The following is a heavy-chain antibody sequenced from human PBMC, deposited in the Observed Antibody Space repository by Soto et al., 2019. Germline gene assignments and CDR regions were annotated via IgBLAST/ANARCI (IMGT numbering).Heavy chain of an antibody. CDR2: IGAGGDT. V-gene: IGHV3-23*01. CDR3: AMEGVTARFDY. J-gene: IGHJ4*02. Sequence: GGSLRLSCAASGFTFTNYAMTWVRQAPGKGLEYVSAIGAGGDTFYADSVKGRFTISRDNSKSTLYLQMDGLRADDTAVYSCAMEGVTARFDYWGLGTLVTVS. CDR1: GFTFTNYA. D-gene: IGHD6-6*01.